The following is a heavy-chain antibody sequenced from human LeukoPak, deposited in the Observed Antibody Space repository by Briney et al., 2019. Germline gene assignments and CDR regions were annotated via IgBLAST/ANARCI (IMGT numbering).Heavy chain of an antibody. CDR2: IYHSGST. D-gene: IGHD6-19*01. CDR1: GGSISSGAFS. J-gene: IGHJ5*02. V-gene: IGHV4-30-2*01. Sequence: SQTLSLTCAVSGGSISSGAFSLTSLRQPPGNCLEWIGYIYHSGSTYYSPSLESRVTISVDRSKNQFSLNLSSVTAADTAVYYCARIADQWWFDPWGQGTLVTVSS. CDR3: ARIADQWWFDP.